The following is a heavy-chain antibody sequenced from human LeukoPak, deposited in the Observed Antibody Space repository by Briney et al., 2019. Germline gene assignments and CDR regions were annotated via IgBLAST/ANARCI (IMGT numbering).Heavy chain of an antibody. D-gene: IGHD1-1*01. Sequence: ASVKVSCKTSGYSFTTYGLNWVRQAPGQGLEWMGWISARSGNTNYAQKIQGRVSMTTDTSTSTAYMELRSLRSDDSAVYYCARGTALGIWGQGTMVTVSS. V-gene: IGHV1-18*01. CDR2: ISARSGNT. CDR3: ARGTALGI. CDR1: GYSFTTYG. J-gene: IGHJ3*02.